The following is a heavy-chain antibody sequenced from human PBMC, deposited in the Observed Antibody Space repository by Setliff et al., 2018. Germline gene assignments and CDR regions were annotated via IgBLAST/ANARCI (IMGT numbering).Heavy chain of an antibody. Sequence: PGGSLRLSCAASGFTFSTYAMNWVRQAPGKGLEWVSVISGSGGSTDYADSVKGRFTISRDNSKNTLYLQMNGLRAEDTAIYYCAGDPPGPHLVYTYWGQGALVTVSS. CDR2: ISGSGGST. V-gene: IGHV3-23*01. CDR3: AGDPPGPHLVYTY. CDR1: GFTFSTYA. J-gene: IGHJ4*02. D-gene: IGHD3-16*01.